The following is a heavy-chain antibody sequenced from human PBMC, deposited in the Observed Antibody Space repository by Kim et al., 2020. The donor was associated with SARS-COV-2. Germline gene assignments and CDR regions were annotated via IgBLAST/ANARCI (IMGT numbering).Heavy chain of an antibody. Sequence: SETLSLTCAVSGGSVSSTNWWTWVRQPPGKGLEWIGGFYHSGSTNYNPSLKSRVTISVDKSKNQFSLQLSSVTAADTAVYYCAAAPGCRPLRLDDWGQG. V-gene: IGHV4-4*02. J-gene: IGHJ4*02. CDR2: FYHSGST. CDR3: AAAPGCRPLRLDD. CDR1: GGSVSSTNW. D-gene: IGHD2-8*01.